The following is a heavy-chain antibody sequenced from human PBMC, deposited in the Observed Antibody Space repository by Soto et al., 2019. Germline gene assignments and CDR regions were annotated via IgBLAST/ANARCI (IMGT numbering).Heavy chain of an antibody. CDR1: CGSITTDNYC. CDR3: ARDGDYFGSGSPPLLSK. J-gene: IGHJ4*02. Sequence: SETLSLTCTVSCGSITTDNYCWAWIRPHPVKGLEWMGHIYYSGSTSYNPSLKSRVTISIDTSKNQFSLKLTSVTAADTAVYYCARDGDYFGSGSPPLLSKWGQGTLVTVSS. CDR2: IYYSGST. D-gene: IGHD3-10*01. V-gene: IGHV4-31*03.